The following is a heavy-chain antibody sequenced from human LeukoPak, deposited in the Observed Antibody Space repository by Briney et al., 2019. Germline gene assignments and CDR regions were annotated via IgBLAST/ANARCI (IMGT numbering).Heavy chain of an antibody. D-gene: IGHD2-15*01. CDR1: GYTFTSYD. Sequence: ASVKVSCKASGYTFTSYDINWVRQATGQGLEWMGWMNPNSGNTGYAQKFQGRVTMTRDTSISTAYMELSRLRSDDTAVYYCARVGVPGRYCSGGSCYYGGAFDIWGQGTMVTVSS. V-gene: IGHV1-8*01. CDR3: ARVGVPGRYCSGGSCYYGGAFDI. J-gene: IGHJ3*02. CDR2: MNPNSGNT.